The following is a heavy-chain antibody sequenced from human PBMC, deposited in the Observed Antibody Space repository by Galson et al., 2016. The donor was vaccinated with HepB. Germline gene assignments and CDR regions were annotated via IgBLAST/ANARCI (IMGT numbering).Heavy chain of an antibody. CDR2: INQSP. J-gene: IGHJ5*02. CDR1: GGSFSGYY. D-gene: IGHD6-25*01. CDR3: AREQSSVGTWGGYRSPFNS. Sequence: SETLSLTCVVYGGSFSGYYWSWIRQSPGKGLEWIGEINQSPKYNPSLKNRVTISMDMSKNQLTLNLRSVTAADTAVYYCAREQSSVGTWGGYRSPFNSWGQGTVVTVSS. V-gene: IGHV4-34*01.